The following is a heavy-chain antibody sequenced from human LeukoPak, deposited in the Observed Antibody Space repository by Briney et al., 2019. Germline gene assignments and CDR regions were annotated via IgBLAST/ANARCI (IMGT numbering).Heavy chain of an antibody. CDR2: IYYNGNT. D-gene: IGHD3/OR15-3a*01. CDR3: GREELEGLVGAIHH. Sequence: SETLSLTCTVSGASISSSSYYWGWIRQPPGKGLEWIGSIYYNGNTNYNPSLKSRVTISTDTSKNQFSLQLSSVTAADTAVYYCGREELEGLVGAIHHWGQGTLVTVSS. V-gene: IGHV4-39*07. J-gene: IGHJ5*02. CDR1: GASISSSSYY.